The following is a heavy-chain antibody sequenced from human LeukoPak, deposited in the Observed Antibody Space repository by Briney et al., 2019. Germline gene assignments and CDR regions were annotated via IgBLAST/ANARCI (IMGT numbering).Heavy chain of an antibody. CDR3: ARAVDYYDSSGPLPLYYFDY. CDR2: IKQDGSEK. Sequence: PGGSLRLSCAASGFTFSSYWMSWVRQAPGKGLEWVANIKQDGSEKYYVDSVKGRFTISRDNAKNSLYLQMNSLRAEDTAVYYCARAVDYYDSSGPLPLYYFDYWGQGTLVTVSS. J-gene: IGHJ4*02. V-gene: IGHV3-7*01. CDR1: GFTFSSYW. D-gene: IGHD3-22*01.